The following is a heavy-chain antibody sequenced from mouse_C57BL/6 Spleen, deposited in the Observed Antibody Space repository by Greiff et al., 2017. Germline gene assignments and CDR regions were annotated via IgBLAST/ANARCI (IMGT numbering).Heavy chain of an antibody. CDR2: IDPEDGDT. CDR1: GFNIKDYY. V-gene: IGHV14-1*01. Sequence: VQLQQSGAELVRPGASVKLSCTASGFNIKDYYMHWVKQRPEQGLEWIGRIDPEDGDTEYAPKFQGKATMTADTSSNTAYLQLSSLTSEDTAVYYCTTGYCGSSYVFAYWGQGTLVTVSA. CDR3: TTGYCGSSYVFAY. J-gene: IGHJ3*01. D-gene: IGHD1-1*01.